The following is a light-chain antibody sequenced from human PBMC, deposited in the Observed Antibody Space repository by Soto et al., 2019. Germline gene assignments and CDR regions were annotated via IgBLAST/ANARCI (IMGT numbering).Light chain of an antibody. Sequence: DIQMTQSPSSLSASVGDRVTITCRASQNISTYLNWYQQRPGRAPKVLIYGAPSLQSGVPSRFSGSVSGTDFSLAISSLQPEDVGTYYCQQSYSIPLTFGQGTKVEIK. V-gene: IGKV1-39*01. CDR1: QNISTY. CDR3: QQSYSIPLT. J-gene: IGKJ1*01. CDR2: GAP.